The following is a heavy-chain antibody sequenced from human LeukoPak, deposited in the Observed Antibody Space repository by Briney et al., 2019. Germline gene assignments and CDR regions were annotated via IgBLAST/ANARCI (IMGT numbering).Heavy chain of an antibody. CDR2: ISSSSSYI. Sequence: GSLRLSCAASGFTFSSYSMNWVRQAPGKGLAWVSSISSSSSYIYYADSVRGRFTISRDNAKNSLYLQMNGLRAEDTAVYYCARMRHYYDSSGYRLNWFDPWGQGTLVTVSS. CDR3: ARMRHYYDSSGYRLNWFDP. J-gene: IGHJ5*02. V-gene: IGHV3-21*01. D-gene: IGHD3-22*01. CDR1: GFTFSSYS.